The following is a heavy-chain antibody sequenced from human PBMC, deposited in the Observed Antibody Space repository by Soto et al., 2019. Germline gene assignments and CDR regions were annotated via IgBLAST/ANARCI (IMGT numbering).Heavy chain of an antibody. V-gene: IGHV4-39*01. CDR2: IYYSGST. CDR3: ARPGDGYNYPYFDY. J-gene: IGHJ4*02. CDR1: GGSISSSSYY. D-gene: IGHD5-12*01. Sequence: PSETLSLTCTVSGGSISSSSYYWGWIRQPPGKGLGWIGSIYYSGSTYYNPSLKSRVTISVDTSKNQFSLKLSSVTAADTAVYYCARPGDGYNYPYFDYWGQGTLVTVSS.